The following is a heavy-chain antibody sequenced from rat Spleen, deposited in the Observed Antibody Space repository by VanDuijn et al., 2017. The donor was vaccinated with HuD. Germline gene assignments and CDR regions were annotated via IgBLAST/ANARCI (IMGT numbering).Heavy chain of an antibody. CDR1: GFTFSDYY. CDR2: ISHDGSTT. D-gene: IGHD1-10*01. CDR3: TSGGVTTRLNWFAY. Sequence: EVQLVESDGGLVQPGRSLKLSCAASGFTFSDYYMAWGRQAPTKGLEWVATISHDGSTTYYRDSVKGRFTISRDNAKNVGYLQMNNLRSEDTAMYYCTSGGVTTRLNWFAYWGQGTLVTVSS. J-gene: IGHJ3*01. V-gene: IGHV5-29*01.